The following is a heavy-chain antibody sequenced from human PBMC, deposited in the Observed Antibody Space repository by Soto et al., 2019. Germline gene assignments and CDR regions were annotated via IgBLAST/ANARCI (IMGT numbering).Heavy chain of an antibody. Sequence: GGSLRLSCAASGFTFSSYAMHWVRQAPGKGLEWVAVISYDGSNKYYADSVKGRFTISRDNSKNTLYLQMNSLRAEDTAVYYCARVLRRSSSPVDYWGQGTLVTVSS. CDR1: GFTFSSYA. V-gene: IGHV3-30-3*01. CDR3: ARVLRRSSSPVDY. D-gene: IGHD6-6*01. CDR2: ISYDGSNK. J-gene: IGHJ4*02.